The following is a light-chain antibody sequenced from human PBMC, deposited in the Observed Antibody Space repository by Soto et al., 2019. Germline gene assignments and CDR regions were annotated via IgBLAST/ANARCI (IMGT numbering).Light chain of an antibody. CDR1: QTIGNY. CDR3: QQSHSAPLT. CDR2: GAS. Sequence: DIQMAQSPSSLSAAVGDRVAVTCRARQTIGNYLNWYQKSPWNAPRLLIDGASSLQSGVPTRFSGSGSGTEFTLTITGLLSDDFATYFCQQSHSAPLTFGGGTKVEVK. J-gene: IGKJ4*01. V-gene: IGKV1-39*01.